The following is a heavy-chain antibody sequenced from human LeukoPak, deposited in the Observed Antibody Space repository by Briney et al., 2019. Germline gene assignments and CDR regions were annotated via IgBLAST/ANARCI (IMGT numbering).Heavy chain of an antibody. V-gene: IGHV3-23*01. CDR3: AKEDYRDHTTGFDS. D-gene: IGHD4-17*01. CDR2: ITSSGGT. Sequence: QAGGSLRLSCAASGFTFSSYPVSWVRQAPGRGLEWVSAITSSGGTYYIPSVRGRFIVSRDNSRNTLYLQMNGLTAEDTAIYYCAKEDYRDHTTGFDSWDQGTLVTVSS. CDR1: GFTFSSYP. J-gene: IGHJ5*01.